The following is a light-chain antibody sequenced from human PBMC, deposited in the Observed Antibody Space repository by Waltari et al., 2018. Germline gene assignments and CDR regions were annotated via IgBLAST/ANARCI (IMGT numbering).Light chain of an antibody. CDR3: TSFTSSSTVV. V-gene: IGLV2-14*03. Sequence: QSALTQPASVSGSPGQSITISCTGTSSDIGDYNYVSWYQQHPGKAPQLMIYGVSNRPSGVANRFPGSKSDNTASLTISGLQTEDEADYYCTSFTSSSTVVFGGGTKLTVL. CDR1: SSDIGDYNY. CDR2: GVS. J-gene: IGLJ2*01.